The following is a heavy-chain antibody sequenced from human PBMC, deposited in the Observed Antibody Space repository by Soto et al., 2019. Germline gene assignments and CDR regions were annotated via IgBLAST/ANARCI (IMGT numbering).Heavy chain of an antibody. CDR3: ARLPYPLPNRHIWGSYRQRGYYFDY. V-gene: IGHV4-34*01. D-gene: IGHD3-16*02. Sequence: QVQLQQWGAGLLKPSETLSLTCAVYGGSFSGYYWSWIRQPPGKGLEWIGEINHSGSTNYNPTLKSRVTISVDTSKNQFSLKLSSVTAADTAVYYCARLPYPLPNRHIWGSYRQRGYYFDYWGQGTLVTVSS. CDR2: INHSGST. CDR1: GGSFSGYY. J-gene: IGHJ4*02.